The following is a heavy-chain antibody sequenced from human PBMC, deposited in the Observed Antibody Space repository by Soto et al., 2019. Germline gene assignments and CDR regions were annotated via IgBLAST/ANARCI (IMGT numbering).Heavy chain of an antibody. V-gene: IGHV1-18*01. J-gene: IGHJ5*02. D-gene: IGHD3-3*01. Sequence: ASVKVSFKACGYMFVTYGINWLRQAPGQGLEWMGWISAYNGNTKYAQNLQGRVTMTTDASTSTAYMDLSNLTSDDTAVYYCARGGGTILAPLPWGPGTLVTVSS. CDR2: ISAYNGNT. CDR1: GYMFVTYG. CDR3: ARGGGTILAPLP.